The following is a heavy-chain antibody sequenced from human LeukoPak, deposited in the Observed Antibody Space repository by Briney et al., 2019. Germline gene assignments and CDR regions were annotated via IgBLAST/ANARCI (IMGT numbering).Heavy chain of an antibody. CDR3: ARDVAYYDFWSGYHDY. CDR2: IRSKAYGGTT. J-gene: IGHJ4*02. CDR1: GFTFGDYA. Sequence: GGSLRLSCTASGFTFGDYAMSWVRQAPGKGLEWVGFIRSKAYGGTTEYAASVKGRFTISRDDSKSIAYLQMNSLKTEDTAVYYCARDVAYYDFWSGYHDYWGQGTLVTVSS. D-gene: IGHD3-3*01. V-gene: IGHV3-49*04.